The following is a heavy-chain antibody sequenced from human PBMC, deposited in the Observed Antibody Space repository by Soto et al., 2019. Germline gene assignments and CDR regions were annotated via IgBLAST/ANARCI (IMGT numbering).Heavy chain of an antibody. Sequence: PGGSLRLSCAASGFTFSDYAMSWVRQAPGKGLEWVSAISGSGASTYYADSVKGRFTISRDRSSNTLYLQMRSLSVEDTAVYYCARDRTRGQHHFDYWGQGTLVTVSS. CDR3: ARDRTRGQHHFDY. J-gene: IGHJ4*02. CDR1: GFTFSDYA. CDR2: ISGSGAST. D-gene: IGHD3-10*01. V-gene: IGHV3-23*01.